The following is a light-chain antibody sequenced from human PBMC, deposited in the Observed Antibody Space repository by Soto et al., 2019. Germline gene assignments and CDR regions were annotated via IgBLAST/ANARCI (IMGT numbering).Light chain of an antibody. CDR2: EVN. V-gene: IGLV2-14*01. CDR1: SSDVGRHNY. Sequence: QSVLTQPASVSGSPGQSITISCTGTSSDVGRHNYVSWYQQHPGKAPKLMISEVNNRPSGVSNRFSGSKSGNTASLTISGLQAEDEADYYCSSYTSTSTLVFGTGTKLTVL. J-gene: IGLJ1*01. CDR3: SSYTSTSTLV.